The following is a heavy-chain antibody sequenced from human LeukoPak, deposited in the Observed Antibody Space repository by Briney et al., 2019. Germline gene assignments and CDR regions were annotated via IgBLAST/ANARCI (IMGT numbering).Heavy chain of an antibody. CDR2: INSKTDGGTT. V-gene: IGHV3-15*01. D-gene: IGHD3-22*01. Sequence: GGSLRLSCAASGLTFSNAWMSWVRQTPGKGLEWVGRINSKTDGGTTDYAAPVKGRFTISRDDSKNTLFLQMNSLKTEDTAVYYCTTDRYYDSSGANNWFDPWGQGTLVTVSS. J-gene: IGHJ5*02. CDR3: TTDRYYDSSGANNWFDP. CDR1: GLTFSNAW.